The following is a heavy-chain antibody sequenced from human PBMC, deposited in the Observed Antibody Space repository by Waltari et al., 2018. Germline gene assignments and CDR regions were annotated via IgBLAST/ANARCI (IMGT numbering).Heavy chain of an antibody. J-gene: IGHJ6*03. V-gene: IGHV3-30*02. Sequence: QLVESGGAVVPPGGSLRLSCAASGFIFSRYGMHWVRQAPGKGLEWVAYVQYDGTPEYYGASVRGRFTISRDNPDNTVYLQMTSLSPDDTAIYYCARDRLPDHYLYYYMDVWGKGTAVTISS. CDR2: VQYDGTPE. D-gene: IGHD2-21*01. CDR3: ARDRLPDHYLYYYMDV. CDR1: GFIFSRYG.